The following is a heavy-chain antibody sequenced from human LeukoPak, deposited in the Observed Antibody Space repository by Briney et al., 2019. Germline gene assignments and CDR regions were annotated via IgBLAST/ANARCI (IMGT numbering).Heavy chain of an antibody. CDR1: GGSISSYY. D-gene: IGHD1-26*01. CDR2: IYYSGST. V-gene: IGHV4-59*08. Sequence: SETLSLTCTVSGGSISSYYWSWIRQPPGKGLEWIGYIYYSGSTNCNPSLKSRVTISVDTSKNQFSLRLSSVTAADTAVYYCARLYSGSYLPDQWGQGTLVTVSS. CDR3: ARLYSGSYLPDQ. J-gene: IGHJ4*02.